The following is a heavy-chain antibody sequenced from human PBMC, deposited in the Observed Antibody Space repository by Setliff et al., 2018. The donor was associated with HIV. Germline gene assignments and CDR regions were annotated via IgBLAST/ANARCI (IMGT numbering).Heavy chain of an antibody. J-gene: IGHJ5*02. CDR1: GDSISSYS. CDR2: IFSSGST. D-gene: IGHD3-10*01. V-gene: IGHV4-4*09. CDR3: ARRIDDSGSFPDKNWFDT. Sequence: SETLSLTCTVSGDSISSYSWNWIRQSPGGGLEWIGFIFSSGSTKYNPSLQSRVTMSIDTSKNQFSRRLTSVTAADTAVYYCARRIDDSGSFPDKNWFDTWGQGSLVTVS.